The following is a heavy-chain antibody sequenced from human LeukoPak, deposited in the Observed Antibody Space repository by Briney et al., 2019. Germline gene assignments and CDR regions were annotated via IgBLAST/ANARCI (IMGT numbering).Heavy chain of an antibody. CDR2: IIPIFGTA. Sequence: SVKVSCKASGGTFISYAISWVRQAPGQGLEWMGGIIPIFGTANYAQKFQGRVTITADESTSTAYMELSSLRSEDTAVYYCARGPDSSGRGGFIWGYYWGQGTLVTVSS. V-gene: IGHV1-69*01. D-gene: IGHD6-19*01. J-gene: IGHJ4*02. CDR3: ARGPDSSGRGGFIWGYY. CDR1: GGTFISYA.